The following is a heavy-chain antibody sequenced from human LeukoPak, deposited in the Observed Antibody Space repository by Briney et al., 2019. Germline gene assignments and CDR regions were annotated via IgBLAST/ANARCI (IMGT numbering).Heavy chain of an antibody. CDR3: ARGYGDFRVEGRYFHS. CDR1: GGSLSGYY. CDR2: IYYRGTT. V-gene: IGHV4-59*08. D-gene: IGHD4-17*01. J-gene: IGHJ4*02. Sequence: SETLSLTCTVSGGSLSGYYWSWIRQPPEKGLEWIGYIYYRGTTNYNPSLKSRVTISIDTPKNQFSLKLTSVTAADTAVYYCARGYGDFRVEGRYFHSWGQGTLVTVSS.